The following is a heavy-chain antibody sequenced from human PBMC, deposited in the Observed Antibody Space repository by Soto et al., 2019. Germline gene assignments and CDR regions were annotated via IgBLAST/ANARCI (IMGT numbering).Heavy chain of an antibody. V-gene: IGHV3-23*01. CDR1: GFTFSSYA. CDR2: ISGSGGTT. J-gene: IGHJ3*02. Sequence: GGSLRLSCAASGFTFSSYAMSWVRQAPGKGLEWVSAISGSGGTTYNADSVKGRFTISRDNSRNTLYLQMNSLRAEDTAVYNCAKLRASGSYDAFDIWGQGTMVTVSS. D-gene: IGHD3-10*01. CDR3: AKLRASGSYDAFDI.